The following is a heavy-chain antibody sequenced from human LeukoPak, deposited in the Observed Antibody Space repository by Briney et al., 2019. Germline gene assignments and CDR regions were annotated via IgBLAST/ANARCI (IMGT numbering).Heavy chain of an antibody. CDR1: GYRFTSYY. CDR2: INPSGGST. CDR3: ARSSGNGGFDY. D-gene: IGHD3-3*01. Sequence: GASVKVSCKSSGYRFTSYYLHWVRQAPGQGLEGMGIINPSGGSTSYAQKFQGRVTMTRHTSTSTVYMELSSLRSEDTAVYYCARSSGNGGFDYWGQGTLVTVSS. J-gene: IGHJ4*02. V-gene: IGHV1-46*01.